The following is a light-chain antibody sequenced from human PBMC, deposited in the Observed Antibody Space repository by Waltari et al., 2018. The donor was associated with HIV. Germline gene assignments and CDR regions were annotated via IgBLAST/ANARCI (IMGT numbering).Light chain of an antibody. CDR1: DSHVGSHY. V-gene: IGLV1-47*01. CDR2: KNN. Sequence: QAVLTQTPSASASPGQKITISCSGSDSHVGSHYVSWYHQFPGRAPKLLLYKNNQRSSGVPDRFSGSKSGTSASLTISGLRSEDEGTYFCGAWDDNLRGLFGAGTKLTVL. J-gene: IGLJ2*01. CDR3: GAWDDNLRGL.